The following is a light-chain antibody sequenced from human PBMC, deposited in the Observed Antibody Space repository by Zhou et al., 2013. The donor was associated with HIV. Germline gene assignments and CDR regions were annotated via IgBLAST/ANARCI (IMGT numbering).Light chain of an antibody. CDR2: DAS. J-gene: IGKJ1*01. CDR1: QSVSSY. CDR3: QQYGSSPWT. Sequence: EIVLTQSPATLSLSPGERVTLSCRASQSVSSYLAWYQQKPGQAPRLLIYDASTRATGIPDRFSGSGSGTDFTLTISRLEPEDSAVYHCQQYGSSPWTFGQGTKVEIK. V-gene: IGKV3-20*01.